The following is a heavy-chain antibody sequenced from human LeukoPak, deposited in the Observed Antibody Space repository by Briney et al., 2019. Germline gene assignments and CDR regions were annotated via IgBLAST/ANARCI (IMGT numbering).Heavy chain of an antibody. Sequence: PSETLSLTCTVSGGSISSYYWSWIRQPPGKGLEWIGYIYYSGSTNYNPSLKSRLTISVDTSKNQFSLKLSSVTAADTAVYYCARAIWFGESIFDYWGQGTLVTVSS. J-gene: IGHJ4*02. V-gene: IGHV4-59*01. CDR3: ARAIWFGESIFDY. CDR1: GGSISSYY. CDR2: IYYSGST. D-gene: IGHD3-10*01.